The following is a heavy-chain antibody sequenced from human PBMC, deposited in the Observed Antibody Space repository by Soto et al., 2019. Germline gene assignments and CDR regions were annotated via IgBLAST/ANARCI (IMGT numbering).Heavy chain of an antibody. CDR3: TRALLNWFDP. V-gene: IGHV4-30-4*01. J-gene: IGHJ5*02. CDR1: GGSISSGDYY. Sequence: SETLSLTCTVSGGSISSGDYYWSWIRQPPGKGLEWIGYIYYSGSTYYNPSLKSRVTISVDTSKNQFSLKLSSVTAADTAVYYCTRALLNWFDPWGQGTLVTVSS. CDR2: IYYSGST.